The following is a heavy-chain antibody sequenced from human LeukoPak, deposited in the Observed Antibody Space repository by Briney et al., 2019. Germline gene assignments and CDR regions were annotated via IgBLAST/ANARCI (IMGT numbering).Heavy chain of an antibody. CDR3: TRRPFGGNASPYWYFDL. CDR1: GFTFTDSA. D-gene: IGHD4-23*01. V-gene: IGHV3-73*01. Sequence: GGSLRLSCAASGFTFTDSAMHWVRQASGKGLEWVGRIRNKPNNYATAYAASVKGRFTISRDDSKNTAFLQMNSLETEDTAVYYCTRRPFGGNASPYWYFDLWGRGTLVTVSS. J-gene: IGHJ2*01. CDR2: IRNKPNNYAT.